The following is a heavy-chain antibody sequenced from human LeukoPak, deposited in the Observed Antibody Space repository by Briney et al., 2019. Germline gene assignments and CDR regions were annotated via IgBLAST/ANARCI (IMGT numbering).Heavy chain of an antibody. CDR2: TRNKANSYTT. J-gene: IGHJ3*02. D-gene: IGHD2-2*01. V-gene: IGHV3-72*01. CDR1: GFTFSDHY. Sequence: PGGSLRLSCAATGFTFSDHYMDWVRQAPGKGLEWVGRTRNKANSYTTEYAASVKGIFTISRADSENSLYLQMNSLKNEDTAVYYCARVRYCSSTTCRGAFDIWGQGTMVTVSS. CDR3: ARVRYCSSTTCRGAFDI.